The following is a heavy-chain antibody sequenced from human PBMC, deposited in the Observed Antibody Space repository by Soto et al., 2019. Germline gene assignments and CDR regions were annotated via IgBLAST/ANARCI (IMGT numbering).Heavy chain of an antibody. J-gene: IGHJ4*02. V-gene: IGHV1-69*01. Sequence: QVQLVQSGAEVKKPGSSVKVSCKASGGTLSRSAISWVRQAPGQGLEWMGGIIPIFGPAIYAQKFRGRVRLIADQTTKTAYMEKGRLRSYDPAGYYCGNGSRLAKVESWGQGTLVTVSS. CDR1: GGTLSRSA. D-gene: IGHD6-13*01. CDR3: GNGSRLAKVES. CDR2: IIPIFGPA.